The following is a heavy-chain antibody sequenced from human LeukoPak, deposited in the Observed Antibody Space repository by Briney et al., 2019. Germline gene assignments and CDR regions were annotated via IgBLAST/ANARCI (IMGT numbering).Heavy chain of an antibody. Sequence: GASVKVSCKASGYTFTGYYMHWVRQATGQGLEWMGWMNPNSGNTGYAQKFQGRVTITRNTSISTAYMELSSLRSEDTAVYYCARAQMGWFDPWGQGTLATVSS. D-gene: IGHD5-24*01. J-gene: IGHJ5*02. V-gene: IGHV1-8*03. CDR3: ARAQMGWFDP. CDR2: MNPNSGNT. CDR1: GYTFTGYY.